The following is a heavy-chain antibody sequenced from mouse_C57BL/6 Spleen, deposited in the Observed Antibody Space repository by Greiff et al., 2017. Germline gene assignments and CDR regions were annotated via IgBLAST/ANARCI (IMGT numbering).Heavy chain of an antibody. CDR1: GYAFSSYW. D-gene: IGHD1-1*01. J-gene: IGHJ4*01. V-gene: IGHV1-80*01. CDR2: IYPGDGDT. Sequence: QQSGAELVKPGASVKISCKASGYAFSSYWMNWVKQRPGKGLEWIGQIYPGDGDTNYNGKFKGKATLTADKSSSTAYMQLSSLTSEDSAVYFCARGDYGSTYYYAMDYWGQGTSVTVSS. CDR3: ARGDYGSTYYYAMDY.